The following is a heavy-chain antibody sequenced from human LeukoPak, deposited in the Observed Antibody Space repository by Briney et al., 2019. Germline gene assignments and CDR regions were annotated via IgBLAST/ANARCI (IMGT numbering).Heavy chain of an antibody. Sequence: GGSLRLSCAASGFRISDSSIHWVRQASGKGLGWVGRIAAKAPTYATTYPASMTGRFTISRDASRNTAYLQMDSLRTEDTAFYYCIRGGRYVYDIWGQGTMVTVSS. J-gene: IGHJ3*02. CDR3: IRGGRYVYDI. D-gene: IGHD3-16*01. CDR2: IAAKAPTYAT. CDR1: GFRISDSS. V-gene: IGHV3-73*01.